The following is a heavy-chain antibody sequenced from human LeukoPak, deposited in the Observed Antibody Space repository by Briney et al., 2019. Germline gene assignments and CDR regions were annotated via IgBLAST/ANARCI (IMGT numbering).Heavy chain of an antibody. D-gene: IGHD6-13*01. CDR1: GFTFRSYG. Sequence: PGRSLRLSCAASGFTFRSYGMHWVRQAPGKGLGWVAIVWYDGNNKYYADSVKGRFTVSRDNSKDTVSLQLNSLRAEDTAVYYCARGSGAAAGAFDYWGQGTLVAVPS. J-gene: IGHJ4*02. CDR2: VWYDGNNK. CDR3: ARGSGAAAGAFDY. V-gene: IGHV3-33*01.